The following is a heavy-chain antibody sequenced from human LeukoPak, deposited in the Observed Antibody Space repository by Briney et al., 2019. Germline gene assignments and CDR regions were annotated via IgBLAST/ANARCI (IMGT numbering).Heavy chain of an antibody. V-gene: IGHV5-51*01. Sequence: GESLKISCTGFGYSFTTYWIGWVRPLPGKGLWWMGIIYPGDSDARYSPSLQGQLTISVDKSISTAYQQWSSLKASDTAMYYCARQGRIVVVTTTHDAFDIWGQGTMVTVSS. D-gene: IGHD2-21*02. CDR3: ARQGRIVVVTTTHDAFDI. CDR2: IYPGDSDA. CDR1: GYSFTTYW. J-gene: IGHJ3*02.